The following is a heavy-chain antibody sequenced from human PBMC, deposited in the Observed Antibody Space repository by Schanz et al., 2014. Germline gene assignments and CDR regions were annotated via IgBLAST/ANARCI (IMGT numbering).Heavy chain of an antibody. CDR3: ARDRVYRFLKGENRFYFDY. Sequence: QVQLVQSGAEVKTPGSSVKISCRASGVTFTTYSVTWVRQAPGQGLEWVAWISPYNGNTAYAQNLKGRVRMTKETPTATDYMELRRLTSDDTAVYYCARDRVYRFLKGENRFYFDYWGQGTLVIVSS. CDR2: ISPYNGNT. V-gene: IGHV1-18*01. CDR1: GVTFTTYS. D-gene: IGHD3-3*01. J-gene: IGHJ4*02.